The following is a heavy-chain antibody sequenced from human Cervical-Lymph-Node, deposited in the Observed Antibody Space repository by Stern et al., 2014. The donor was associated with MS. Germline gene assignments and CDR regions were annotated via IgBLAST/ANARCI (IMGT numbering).Heavy chain of an antibody. J-gene: IGHJ2*01. V-gene: IGHV4-61*02. CDR3: ARDKGPNWDWYFDL. CDR2: IYSTGNT. CDR1: GGSISSGGYY. D-gene: IGHD1-1*01. Sequence: QLQLQESGPGLVKPSQTLSLTCTVSGGSISSGGYYWSWIRQPAGKGLEWIGRIYSTGNTNYNPSRKSRVTVSLDTSKNQFSLKVSSVTTADTAVYYCARDKGPNWDWYFDLWGRGTLVTVSS.